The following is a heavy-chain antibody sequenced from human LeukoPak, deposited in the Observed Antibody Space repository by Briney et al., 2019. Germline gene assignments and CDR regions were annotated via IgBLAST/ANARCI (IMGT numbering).Heavy chain of an antibody. Sequence: GGPLRLSCAASGLTVSSNYMSWVRQAPGKGLEGVSDIYSGGRTYYADSVKGRFTISRDNSKKTLYLQMNSLRAEDTAVYYCARDTGSVVYVEWVFDIWGQGTMVTVSS. CDR3: ARDTGSVVYVEWVFDI. CDR1: GLTVSSNY. D-gene: IGHD5/OR15-5a*01. V-gene: IGHV3-53*01. CDR2: IYSGGRT. J-gene: IGHJ3*02.